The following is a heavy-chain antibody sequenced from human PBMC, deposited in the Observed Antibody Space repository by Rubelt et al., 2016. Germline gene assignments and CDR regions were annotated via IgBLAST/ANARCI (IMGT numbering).Heavy chain of an antibody. J-gene: IGHJ6*02. D-gene: IGHD3-10*01. CDR1: GFTFSNYN. V-gene: IGHV3-21*01. Sequence: EVQLVESGGGLVKSGGSLRLSCAASGFTFSNYNMNWVRQAPGKGLEWVSFISSSSNYIHYEDSVKGRITIYRDNAKNSLYLQRNSLGAEDTAVYYCARDSLVRGVPYGMDVWGQGTTVTVSS. CDR2: ISSSSNYI. CDR3: ARDSLVRGVPYGMDV.